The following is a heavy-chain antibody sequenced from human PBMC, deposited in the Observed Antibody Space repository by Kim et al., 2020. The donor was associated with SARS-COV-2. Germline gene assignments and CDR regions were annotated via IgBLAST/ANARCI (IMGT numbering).Heavy chain of an antibody. Sequence: GGSLRLSCAASGFTFRSYGMHWVRQAPGKGLEWVAVISYDGSNKYYADSVKGRFTISRDNSKNTLFLQMNSLRGEDTAVYYCAKDFQRGYSYGWNYYYYG. CDR3: AKDFQRGYSYGWNYYYYG. CDR1: GFTFRSYG. D-gene: IGHD5-18*01. V-gene: IGHV3-30*18. J-gene: IGHJ6*01. CDR2: ISYDGSNK.